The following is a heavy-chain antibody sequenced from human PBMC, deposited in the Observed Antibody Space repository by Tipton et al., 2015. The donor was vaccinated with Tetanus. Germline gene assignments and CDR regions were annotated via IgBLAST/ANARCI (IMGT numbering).Heavy chain of an antibody. V-gene: IGHV4-61*01. Sequence: QLVQSGAEVKPSETLSVTCTVSGGSVSSGNYFWTWIRQSPGTGLEWIGNIYDSGRINYNPSLKSRVTISVDASRNQFSLTLNLGTAADRAVYFCAGSRGGGGGRGYWGQGTLVTVSS. CDR1: GGSVSSGNYF. CDR2: IYDSGRI. D-gene: IGHD3-16*01. CDR3: AGSRGGGGGRGY. J-gene: IGHJ4*02.